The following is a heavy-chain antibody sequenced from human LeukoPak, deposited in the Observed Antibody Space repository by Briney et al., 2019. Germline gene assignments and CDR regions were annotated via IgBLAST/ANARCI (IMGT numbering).Heavy chain of an antibody. J-gene: IGHJ4*02. CDR2: ISSSSSTI. V-gene: IGHV3-48*02. D-gene: IGHD4-17*01. Sequence: GGSLRLSCAASGFTFSSYSMSWVRQAPGKGLEWISYISSSSSTIYYADSVKGRFTISRDNAKNSLYLQMNSLRDEDTAVYYCVRGLTVTLALYYCSQGTLVTVSS. CDR3: VRGLTVTLALYY. CDR1: GFTFSSYS.